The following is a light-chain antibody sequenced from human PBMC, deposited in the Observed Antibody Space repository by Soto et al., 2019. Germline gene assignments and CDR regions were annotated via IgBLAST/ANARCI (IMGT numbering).Light chain of an antibody. CDR1: HSVSSNY. CDR3: QQYGISPT. Sequence: EIVLTQSPGTLSLSPGERATLSCSSSHSVSSNYLAWYQQKPGQAPRLLIYDVSSRATGIPDRFSRSGSATYITRTISRLEAVGFAVYYWQQYGISPTVGHGTKVDSK. CDR2: DVS. V-gene: IGKV3-20*01. J-gene: IGKJ1*01.